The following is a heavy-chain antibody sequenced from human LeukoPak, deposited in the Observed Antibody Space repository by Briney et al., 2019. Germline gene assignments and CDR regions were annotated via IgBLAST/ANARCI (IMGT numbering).Heavy chain of an antibody. CDR3: ARRPSYSGSYFDY. D-gene: IGHD1-26*01. J-gene: IGHJ4*02. CDR2: IFPGDSDT. V-gene: IGHV5-51*01. Sequence: GESLKISCTGSGYSSTNYWIGWVRQLPGKGLEWMGVIFPGDSDTRYSPSFQGQVSISVDTSISTAYLQWSSLEASDTAMYYCARRPSYSGSYFDYWGQGTLVTVSS. CDR1: GYSSTNYW.